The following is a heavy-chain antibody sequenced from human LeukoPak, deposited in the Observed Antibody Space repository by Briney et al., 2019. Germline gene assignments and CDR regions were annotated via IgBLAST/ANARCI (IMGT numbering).Heavy chain of an antibody. CDR1: RSMFRAYG. Sequence: PGGSLRLSCVASRSMFRAYGIDWVRQAPGKGLEWVVRISNDGSKKTYADSVRGRFNISRDNGENTVFLQMNSLRVEDTALYYCAKDLRGAKGALDVWGQGTTVTVSS. V-gene: IGHV3-30*18. CDR3: AKDLRGAKGALDV. J-gene: IGHJ3*01. CDR2: ISNDGSKK.